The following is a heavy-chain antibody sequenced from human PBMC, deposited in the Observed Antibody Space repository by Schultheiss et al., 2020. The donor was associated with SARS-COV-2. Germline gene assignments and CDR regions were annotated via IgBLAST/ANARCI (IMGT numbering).Heavy chain of an antibody. D-gene: IGHD6-13*01. CDR3: ARDAIAAAGTTSPGYYYYYGMDV. Sequence: SQTLSLTCTVSGGSVSSGSYYWSWIRQHPGKGLEWIGYIYYSGSTYYNPSLKSRVTISVDTSKNQFSLKLSSVTAADTAVYYCARDAIAAAGTTSPGYYYYYGMDVWGQGTTVTVSS. J-gene: IGHJ6*02. CDR1: GGSVSSGSYY. CDR2: IYYSGST. V-gene: IGHV4-31*03.